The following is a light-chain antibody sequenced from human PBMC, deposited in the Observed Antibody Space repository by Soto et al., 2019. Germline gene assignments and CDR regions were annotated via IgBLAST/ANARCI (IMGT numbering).Light chain of an antibody. Sequence: QSVLTQPPSVSGAPGQRVTISCTGGSSNIGAGYDVHWYQQLPGTAPKLLIHGNRNRPSGVPDRFSGSKSGTSASLAITGLQAEDEADYYCQSYDSSLSGSVFGGGTKLTVL. V-gene: IGLV1-40*01. CDR2: GNR. J-gene: IGLJ2*01. CDR3: QSYDSSLSGSV. CDR1: SSNIGAGYD.